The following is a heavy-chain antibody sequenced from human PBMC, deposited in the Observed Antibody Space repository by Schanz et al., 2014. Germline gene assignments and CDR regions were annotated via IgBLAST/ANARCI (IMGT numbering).Heavy chain of an antibody. V-gene: IGHV3-48*04. J-gene: IGHJ4*02. CDR3: ARDLPEYDTSGDY. CDR2: ISNSGYTI. D-gene: IGHD3-10*01. Sequence: EVKLVESGGGLVHPGGSLRLSCEAFGFTFSTSKLHWVRQAPGRGLEWVSYISNSGYTIYYADSVKGRFTISRDNAKNSLYLQMNSLRAEDTAVYYCARDLPEYDTSGDYWGQGTLVTVSS. CDR1: GFTFSTSK.